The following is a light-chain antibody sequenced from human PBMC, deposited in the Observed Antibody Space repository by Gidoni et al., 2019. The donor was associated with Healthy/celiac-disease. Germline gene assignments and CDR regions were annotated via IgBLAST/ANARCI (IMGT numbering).Light chain of an antibody. Sequence: EISLTQSPGILSLSPWERAPLSCRASQSVSSSYVAWYQQKTGQAPRLLIYGASSRATGIPDRLSGMGSGTDFTLTISRVETEDFAVYYCQQYGRSQITFGQGTRLEIK. CDR3: QQYGRSQIT. CDR2: GAS. V-gene: IGKV3-20*01. J-gene: IGKJ5*01. CDR1: QSVSSSY.